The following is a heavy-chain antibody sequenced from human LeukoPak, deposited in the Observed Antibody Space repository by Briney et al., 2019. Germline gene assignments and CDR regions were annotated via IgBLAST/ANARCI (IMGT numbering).Heavy chain of an antibody. CDR3: ARHCSSTSCYAPYYYYGMDV. V-gene: IGHV4-39*01. CDR1: GGSISSSSYY. CDR2: IYYSGST. D-gene: IGHD2-2*01. J-gene: IGHJ6*02. Sequence: SETLSLTCTVSGGSISSSSYYWGWIRRPPGKGLEWIGSIYYSGSTYYNPSLKSRVTISVDTSKNQFSLKLSSVTAADTAVYYCARHCSSTSCYAPYYYYGMDVWGQGTTVTVSS.